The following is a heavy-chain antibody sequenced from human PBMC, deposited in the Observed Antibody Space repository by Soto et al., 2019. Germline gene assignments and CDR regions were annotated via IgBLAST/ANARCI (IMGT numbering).Heavy chain of an antibody. J-gene: IGHJ6*03. CDR1: GGSFSGYY. CDR3: ARGRGYSFRDYYYMDV. CDR2: INHSGST. V-gene: IGHV4-34*01. D-gene: IGHD5-18*01. Sequence: QVQLQQWGAGLLKPSETLSLTCAVYGGSFSGYYWSWIRQPPGKGLEWIGEINHSGSTNYNPSLKSRVTISVDTSKNQFSLKLSSVTAADTAVYYCARGRGYSFRDYYYMDVWGKGTTVTVSS.